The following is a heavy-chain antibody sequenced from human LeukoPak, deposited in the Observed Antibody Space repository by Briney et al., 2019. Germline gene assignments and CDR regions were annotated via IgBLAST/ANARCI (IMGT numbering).Heavy chain of an antibody. D-gene: IGHD1-7*01. V-gene: IGHV1-18*01. CDR1: GYTFTSYG. J-gene: IGHJ4*02. Sequence: ASVKVSCXASGYTFTSYGISWVRQAPGQGLEWMGWISAYNGNTNYAQKLQGRVTMTTDTSTSTAYMELRSLRSDDTAVYYCAREGGTRNWNYKTATTDYWGQGTLVTVSS. CDR2: ISAYNGNT. CDR3: AREGGTRNWNYKTATTDY.